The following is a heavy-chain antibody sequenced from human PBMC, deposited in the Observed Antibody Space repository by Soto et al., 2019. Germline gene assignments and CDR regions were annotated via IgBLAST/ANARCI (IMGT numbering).Heavy chain of an antibody. CDR3: ARGWSGLVIIRFDP. CDR1: GGSFSGYY. D-gene: IGHD3-9*01. Sequence: PSETLFLTXAVYGGSFSGYYWSWIRQPPGKGLEWIGEVNHSGSTNYNPSLKSRVTISVDTSKNQFSLKLSSVTAADTAVYYCARGWSGLVIIRFDPWGQGTLVTVSS. J-gene: IGHJ5*02. V-gene: IGHV4-34*01. CDR2: VNHSGST.